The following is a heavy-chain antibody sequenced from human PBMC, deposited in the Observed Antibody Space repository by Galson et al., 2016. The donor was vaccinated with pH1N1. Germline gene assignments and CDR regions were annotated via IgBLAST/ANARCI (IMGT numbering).Heavy chain of an antibody. CDR1: GFTFSSHG. D-gene: IGHD3/OR15-3a*01. J-gene: IGHJ4*02. V-gene: IGHV3-33*01. Sequence: SLRLSCAASGFTFSSHGMHWVRQAPGKGLEWVAVLWYDGSTKYYADSVKGRFTISRDDSKNTLYLQMSSLRPDDTAVYYCARVTSGGFGLVIIPFPYYFDYWGQGTLVTVSS. CDR3: ARVTSGGFGLVIIPFPYYFDY. CDR2: LWYDGSTK.